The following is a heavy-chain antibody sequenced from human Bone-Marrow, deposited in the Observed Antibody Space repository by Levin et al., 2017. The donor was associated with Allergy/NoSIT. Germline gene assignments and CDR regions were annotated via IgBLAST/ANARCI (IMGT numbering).Heavy chain of an antibody. V-gene: IGHV1-69*13. D-gene: IGHD6-13*01. CDR1: GGTFNTYA. CDR2: VITTFDTT. Sequence: SVKVSCKASGGTFNTYAIIWVRQAPGHGLEWMGGVITTFDTTTYPQKFRGRLSITADESARTVYMELSSLTSDDTAVYYCAMGGQQFGVDPWGQGTLLSVSS. CDR3: AMGGQQFGVDP. J-gene: IGHJ5*02.